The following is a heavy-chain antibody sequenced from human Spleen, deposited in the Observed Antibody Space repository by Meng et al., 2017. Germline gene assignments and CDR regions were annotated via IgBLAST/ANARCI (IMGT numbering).Heavy chain of an antibody. CDR1: GYTFPDYW. D-gene: IGHD6-13*01. Sequence: QVQLVQFAAEVKKPGASVKVSCKASGYTFPDYWLHWVRRAPGQGLEWMGRINPKSGDTHYAQRFQGRVTMTGDTSISTAYMELSGLRSDDTAMYYCARDEDISAAGKLFGDYWGQGTLVTVSS. CDR3: ARDEDISAAGKLFGDY. V-gene: IGHV1-2*06. CDR2: INPKSGDT. J-gene: IGHJ4*02.